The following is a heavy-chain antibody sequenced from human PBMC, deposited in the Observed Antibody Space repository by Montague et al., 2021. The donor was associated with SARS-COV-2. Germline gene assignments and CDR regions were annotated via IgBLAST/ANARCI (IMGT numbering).Heavy chain of an antibody. CDR3: ARELEIHDFLSGYYIGD. CDR1: GGSFSGYY. Sequence: SETLSLTCAVYGGSFSGYYWTWIRQSPGKGLEWIGEINHSGSTNYSPSLESRVTISLDTSKNQFSLNLTSVTAADTALYFCARELEIHDFLSGYYIGDWGQGTLVTVSS. D-gene: IGHD3-3*01. J-gene: IGHJ4*02. CDR2: INHSGST. V-gene: IGHV4-34*01.